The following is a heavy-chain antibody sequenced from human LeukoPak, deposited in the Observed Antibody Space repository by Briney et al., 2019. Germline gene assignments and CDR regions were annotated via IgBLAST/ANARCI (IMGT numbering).Heavy chain of an antibody. CDR1: GYRFTSYW. CDR3: ARRGLRLGELSLYTRYYFDY. Sequence: GESLKFSCKGSGYRFTSYWIGGVRQLPGKGLGWMGINYPGDSETRYSPSFQGQVTISADKSISTAYLQWSSLKASDIAMYYCARRGLRLGELSLYTRYYFDYWGQGTLVTVSS. CDR2: NYPGDSET. J-gene: IGHJ4*02. V-gene: IGHV5-51*01. D-gene: IGHD3-16*02.